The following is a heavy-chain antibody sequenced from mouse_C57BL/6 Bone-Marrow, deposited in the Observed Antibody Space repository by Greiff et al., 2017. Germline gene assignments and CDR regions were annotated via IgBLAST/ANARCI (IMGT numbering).Heavy chain of an antibody. J-gene: IGHJ2*01. CDR2: ISGGGGNT. V-gene: IGHV5-9*01. D-gene: IGHD1-1*01. CDR3: ARLSSPYFDY. CDR1: GFTFSSYT. Sequence: EVMLVESGGGLVKPGGSLKLSCAASGFTFSSYTMSWVRQTPEKRLEWVATISGGGGNTYYPDSVKGRFTISRDNAKNTLYLQMSSLRSEDTALYYCARLSSPYFDYWGQGTTLTVSS.